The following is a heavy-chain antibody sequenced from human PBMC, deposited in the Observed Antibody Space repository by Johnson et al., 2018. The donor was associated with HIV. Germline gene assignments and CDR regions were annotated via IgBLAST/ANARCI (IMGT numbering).Heavy chain of an antibody. CDR1: GFTFNNAW. CDR3: ARGTGTDDAFDI. CDR2: IKRKTDGGTT. J-gene: IGHJ3*02. V-gene: IGHV3-15*01. Sequence: VHLVESGGGLVKPGGSLRLSCAASGFTFNNAWMSWVRQAPGKGLEWVGRIKRKTDGGTTDYAAPVKGRFTISRDDSNNMLYLQMNSLRAEDTAVYYCARGTGTDDAFDIWGQGTMVTVSS. D-gene: IGHD1-1*01.